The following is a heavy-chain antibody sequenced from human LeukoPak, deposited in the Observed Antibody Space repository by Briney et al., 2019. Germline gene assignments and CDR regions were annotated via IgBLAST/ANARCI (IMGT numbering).Heavy chain of an antibody. Sequence: SETLSLTCTVSGGSISSYYWSWIRQPAGKGLEWIGRIYTSGSTNYNPSLKSRVTMSVDTSKNQFSLKLSSVTAADTTVYYCARGRPSYYDSSRDAFDIWGQGTMVTVSS. J-gene: IGHJ3*02. D-gene: IGHD3-22*01. CDR3: ARGRPSYYDSSRDAFDI. CDR1: GGSISSYY. V-gene: IGHV4-4*07. CDR2: IYTSGST.